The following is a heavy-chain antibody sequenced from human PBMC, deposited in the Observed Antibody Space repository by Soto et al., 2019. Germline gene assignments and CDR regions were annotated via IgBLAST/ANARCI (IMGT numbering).Heavy chain of an antibody. J-gene: IGHJ5*02. CDR2: LIPIFGTA. CDR1: GGTFSSYA. D-gene: IGHD1-26*01. Sequence: QVQLVQSGAEVKKPGSSVKVSCKASGGTFSSYAISWVRQAPGQGLEWMGGLIPIFGTANYAQKFQGRVTITADESTSTGYMELSSLRSADTAVYSCARLFSSVGATETWGQGTLVTVSS. CDR3: ARLFSSVGATET. V-gene: IGHV1-69*01.